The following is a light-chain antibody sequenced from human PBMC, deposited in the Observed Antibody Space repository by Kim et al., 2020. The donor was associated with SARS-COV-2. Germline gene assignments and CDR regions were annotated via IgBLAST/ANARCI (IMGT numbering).Light chain of an antibody. CDR1: SSNIGSNY. J-gene: IGLJ2*01. V-gene: IGLV1-47*01. CDR2: RNN. CDR3: ATWDDSLSGPL. Sequence: GQRVTISCSGSSSNIGSNYVYWYQQLPGTAPKPLIYRNNQRPSGVPDRFSGSKSGTSASLAISGLRSEDEADYYCATWDDSLSGPLFGGGTQLTVL.